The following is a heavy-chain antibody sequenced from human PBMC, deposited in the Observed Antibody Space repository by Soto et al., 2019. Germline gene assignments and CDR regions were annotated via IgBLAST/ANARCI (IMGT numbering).Heavy chain of an antibody. Sequence: QVQLVQSGAEVKKPGSSVKVSCKASGGTFSSYTISWVRQAPGQGLEWMGRIIPILGIANYAQKFQGRVTTTADKSASTVYMELGSLRSKDTAVYYCARQTATWFPWGQGTLVPASS. V-gene: IGHV1-69*02. CDR2: IIPILGIA. CDR3: ARQTATWFP. D-gene: IGHD2-15*01. CDR1: GGTFSSYT. J-gene: IGHJ5*02.